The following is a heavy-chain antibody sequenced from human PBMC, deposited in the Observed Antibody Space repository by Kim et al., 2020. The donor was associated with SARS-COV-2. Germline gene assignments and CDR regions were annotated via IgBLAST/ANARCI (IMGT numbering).Heavy chain of an antibody. Sequence: YNPSLESRVTISVDTSKNQFSLKLSSVTVMDTAVYYCARDYSGYGGSFDCWGQGTLVTVSS. CDR3: ARDYSGYGGSFDC. D-gene: IGHD5-12*01. V-gene: IGHV4-59*01. J-gene: IGHJ4*02.